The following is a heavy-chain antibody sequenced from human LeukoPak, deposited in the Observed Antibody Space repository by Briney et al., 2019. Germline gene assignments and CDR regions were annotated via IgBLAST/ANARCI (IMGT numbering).Heavy chain of an antibody. CDR1: GGSISSYY. Sequence: PSETPSLTCTVSGGSISSYYWSWIRQPPGKGLEWIGYIYYSGSTNYNPSLKSRVTISVDTSKNQFSLKLSSVTAADTAVYYCARRDSSGWYMDYWGQGTLVTVSS. CDR3: ARRDSSGWYMDY. CDR2: IYYSGST. D-gene: IGHD6-19*01. J-gene: IGHJ4*02. V-gene: IGHV4-59*08.